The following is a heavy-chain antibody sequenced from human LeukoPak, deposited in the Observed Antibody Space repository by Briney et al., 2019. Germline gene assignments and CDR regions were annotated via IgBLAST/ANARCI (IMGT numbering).Heavy chain of an antibody. D-gene: IGHD5-24*01. CDR3: ARDRGWLQFPFDY. CDR2: IYYSGST. Sequence: SETLSLTCTVSGGSISSYYWSWIRQPPGKGLEWIGYIYYSGSTNYNPSLKSRVTISVDTSKNQFSLKLSSVTAADTAVYYCARDRGWLQFPFDYWGQGTLVTVSS. V-gene: IGHV4-59*01. J-gene: IGHJ4*02. CDR1: GGSISSYY.